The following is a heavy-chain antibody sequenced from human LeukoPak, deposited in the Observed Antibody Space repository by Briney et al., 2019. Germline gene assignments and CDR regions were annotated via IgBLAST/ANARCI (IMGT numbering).Heavy chain of an antibody. J-gene: IGHJ1*01. CDR1: GGSISSYY. Sequence: SETLSLTCTVSGGSISSYYWSWIRQPPGKGLEWIGYIYYSGSTNYNPSLKSRVTISVDTSKNQFSLKLSSVTAADTAVYYCARAANSGSYYAEYFQHWGQGTLVTVSS. CDR2: IYYSGST. CDR3: ARAANSGSYYAEYFQH. D-gene: IGHD1-26*01. V-gene: IGHV4-59*01.